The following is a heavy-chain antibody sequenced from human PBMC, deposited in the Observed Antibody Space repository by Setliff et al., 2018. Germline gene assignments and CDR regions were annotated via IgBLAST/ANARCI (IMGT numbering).Heavy chain of an antibody. CDR3: ASYERYCYGGSCYYFDY. Sequence: GASVKVSCKASAFTKYYVHWVRQAPGQGLEWMGIIHPSGGSTTYAQKFQGRVTMTRDTFTGTVNMELSSLRSEDTAVYYCASYERYCYGGSCYYFDYWGQGTLVTVSS. CDR2: IHPSGGST. D-gene: IGHD2-15*01. V-gene: IGHV1-46*01. J-gene: IGHJ4*02. CDR1: AFTKYY.